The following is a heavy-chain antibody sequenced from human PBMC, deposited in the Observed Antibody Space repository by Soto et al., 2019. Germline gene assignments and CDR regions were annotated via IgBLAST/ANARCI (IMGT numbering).Heavy chain of an antibody. D-gene: IGHD2-2*02. Sequence: GGSLRLSCAASGFTVSSNYMSWVRQAPGKGLEWVSVIYSGRSTYYADSVKGRFTISRDNSKNTLYLQMNSLRAEDTAVYYCARAGDCSSTSCYSGDYYYYYYMDVWGKGTTVTVSS. J-gene: IGHJ6*03. V-gene: IGHV3-66*01. CDR2: IYSGRST. CDR1: GFTVSSNY. CDR3: ARAGDCSSTSCYSGDYYYYYYMDV.